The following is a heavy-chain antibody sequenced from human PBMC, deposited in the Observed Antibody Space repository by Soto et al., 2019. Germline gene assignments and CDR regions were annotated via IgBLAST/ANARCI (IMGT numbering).Heavy chain of an antibody. CDR2: MSGSGGST. D-gene: IGHD2-2*01. Sequence: EMQLLESGGGLVQPGGSLRLSCAASGFTFSSYAMSWVRQAPGKGLEWVSAMSGSGGSTNYADSVKGRFSISRDNSKNTLYLQMNSLRVEDTAVYYCAKEGRSCSSTSCYPFYYYMDVWGKGTAVTVSS. CDR1: GFTFSSYA. CDR3: AKEGRSCSSTSCYPFYYYMDV. J-gene: IGHJ6*03. V-gene: IGHV3-23*01.